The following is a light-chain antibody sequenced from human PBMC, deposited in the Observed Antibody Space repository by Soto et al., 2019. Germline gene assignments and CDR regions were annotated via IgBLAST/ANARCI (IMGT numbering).Light chain of an antibody. V-gene: IGLV2-14*01. Sequence: QSVLTQPASVSGSPGQSITISCTGTNSDVGGFNYVSWYQQHPDKAPKLIIFEVTDRPSGVSNRFSGSKSGNPASLTISGLQVEDEAEYYCCSYTSRSTLVFGGGTKLTVL. J-gene: IGLJ2*01. CDR2: EVT. CDR1: NSDVGGFNY. CDR3: CSYTSRSTLV.